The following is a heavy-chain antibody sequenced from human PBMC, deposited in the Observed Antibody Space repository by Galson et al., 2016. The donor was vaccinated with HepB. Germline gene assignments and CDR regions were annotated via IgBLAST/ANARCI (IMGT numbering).Heavy chain of an antibody. D-gene: IGHD2-21*02. Sequence: SLRLSCAVSEFTLSYHWMNWVRQAPGKGLEWVTGISDSGYATYYTDSVKGRFTISRNNAKNTLYLQMNSLIAEDTSIYYCPKDLAAGPHILVVTAADHWGQGTLVTVSS. CDR3: PKDLAAGPHILVVTAADH. CDR2: ISDSGYAT. CDR1: EFTLSYHW. J-gene: IGHJ4*02. V-gene: IGHV3-23*01.